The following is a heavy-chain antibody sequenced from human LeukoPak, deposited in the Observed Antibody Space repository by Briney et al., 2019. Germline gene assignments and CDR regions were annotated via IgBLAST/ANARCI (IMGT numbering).Heavy chain of an antibody. CDR3: AELGITMIGGV. CDR2: ISSSGSTR. D-gene: IGHD3-10*02. J-gene: IGHJ6*04. CDR1: GFIFTDYY. Sequence: PGGSLRLSCAASGFIFTDYYMSWTRQAPGKGLEWVSYISSSGSTRYYADSVKGRFTISRDNAKNSVYLEMNSLRAEDTAVYYCAELGITMIGGVWGKGTTVTISS. V-gene: IGHV3-11*04.